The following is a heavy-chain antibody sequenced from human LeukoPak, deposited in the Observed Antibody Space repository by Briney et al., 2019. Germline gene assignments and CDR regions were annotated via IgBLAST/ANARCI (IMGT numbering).Heavy chain of an antibody. CDR2: IYTSGST. Sequence: SETLSLTCTVSGGSISSYYWSWIRQPAGKGLEWIGRIYTSGSTNYNPSLKSRVTISVDKSKNQFSLHLSSVTAADTAVYYCARAPLRYCSGGSCYSDFDYWGQGTLVTVSS. V-gene: IGHV4-4*07. CDR3: ARAPLRYCSGGSCYSDFDY. J-gene: IGHJ4*02. D-gene: IGHD2-15*01. CDR1: GGSISSYY.